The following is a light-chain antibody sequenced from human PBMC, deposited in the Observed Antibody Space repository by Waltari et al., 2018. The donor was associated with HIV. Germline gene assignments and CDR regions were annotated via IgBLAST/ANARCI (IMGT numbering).Light chain of an antibody. CDR2: WAS. CDR1: QSVLYSSNNKNY. Sequence: IVMTQSPESLAVSLGERATINCKPSQSVLYSSNNKNYLAWYQQKPGQPPKLLIYWASTRESGVPDRFSGSGSGTDFTLTISSLQTEDVAVYYCQQYYSNSYTFGQGTKLEIK. V-gene: IGKV4-1*01. J-gene: IGKJ2*01. CDR3: QQYYSNSYT.